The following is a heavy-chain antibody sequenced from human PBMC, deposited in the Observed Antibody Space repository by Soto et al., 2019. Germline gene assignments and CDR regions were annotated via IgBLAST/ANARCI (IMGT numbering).Heavy chain of an antibody. CDR2: INPSGGST. Sequence: ASEKVSCKASGYTFTSYYMHWVRQAPGQGLEWMGIINPSGGSTSYAQKFQGRVTMTRDTSTSTAYMELRSLRSDDTAVYYCAREGVDYDILTSQQSPMSIDYWGQGTLVTVSS. V-gene: IGHV1-46*01. CDR3: AREGVDYDILTSQQSPMSIDY. J-gene: IGHJ4*02. D-gene: IGHD3-9*01. CDR1: GYTFTSYY.